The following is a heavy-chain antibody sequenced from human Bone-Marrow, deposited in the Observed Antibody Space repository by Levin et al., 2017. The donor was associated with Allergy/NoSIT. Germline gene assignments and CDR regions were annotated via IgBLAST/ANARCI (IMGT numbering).Heavy chain of an antibody. CDR1: GFSFSNYG. CDR2: ISYDGSEK. Sequence: GESLKISCAASGFSFSNYGMHWVRQAPGKGLEWVAVISYDGSEKYYTDSVMGRFTISRDNSKNTLFLQINSLRAQDTAVYYCVKSVAGTGIYGMDVWGQGTTVTVSS. D-gene: IGHD6-19*01. CDR3: VKSVAGTGIYGMDV. J-gene: IGHJ6*02. V-gene: IGHV3-30*18.